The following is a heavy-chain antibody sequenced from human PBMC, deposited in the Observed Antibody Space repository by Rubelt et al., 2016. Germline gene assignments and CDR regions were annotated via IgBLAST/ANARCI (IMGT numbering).Heavy chain of an antibody. J-gene: IGHJ4*02. CDR2: ISSSSSYI. Sequence: EVQLLESGGGLVQPGGSLRLSCRASGFTFSSYAMNWVRQAPGKGLEWVSSISSSSSYIYYADSVKGRFTISRDNAKNSVVLQRNSLRAEDTAVYYCARGGEFCSSTSCYEWDDWGQGTLVTVSS. CDR3: ARGGEFCSSTSCYEWDD. D-gene: IGHD2-2*01. CDR1: GFTFSSYA. V-gene: IGHV3-21*01.